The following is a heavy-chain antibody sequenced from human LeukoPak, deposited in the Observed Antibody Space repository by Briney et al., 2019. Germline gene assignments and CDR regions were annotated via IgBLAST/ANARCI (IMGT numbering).Heavy chain of an antibody. Sequence: GGSLRPSCAASGFTFSSYAMHWVRQAPGKGLEWVAVISYDGSNKYYANSVKGRFTISRDNSKNTLYLQMNSLRAEDTAVYYCARDNYVGDGVFDYWGQGTLVTVSS. J-gene: IGHJ4*02. CDR3: ARDNYVGDGVFDY. CDR1: GFTFSSYA. V-gene: IGHV3-30-3*01. D-gene: IGHD3-10*01. CDR2: ISYDGSNK.